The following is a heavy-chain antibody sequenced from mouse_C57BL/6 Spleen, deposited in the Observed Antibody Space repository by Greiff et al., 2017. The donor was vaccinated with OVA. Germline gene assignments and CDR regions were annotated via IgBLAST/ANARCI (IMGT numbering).Heavy chain of an antibody. CDR3: AREGYYSNYRAMDY. CDR2: INPNNGGT. J-gene: IGHJ4*01. D-gene: IGHD2-5*01. Sequence: VQLQQSGPELVKPGASVKISCKASGYTFTDYYMNWVKQSHGKSLEWIGDINPNNGGTSYNQKFKGKATLTVDKSSSTAYMELRSLTSEDSAVYYCAREGYYSNYRAMDYWGQGTSVTVSS. V-gene: IGHV1-26*01. CDR1: GYTFTDYY.